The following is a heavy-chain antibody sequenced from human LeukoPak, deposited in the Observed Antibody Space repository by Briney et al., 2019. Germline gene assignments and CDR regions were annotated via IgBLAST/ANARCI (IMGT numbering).Heavy chain of an antibody. CDR2: IKQDGSEK. D-gene: IGHD3-22*01. V-gene: IGHV3-7*03. J-gene: IGHJ4*02. CDR3: AKDMGVGGISVSFYYGIDS. CDR1: GFTFSSYW. Sequence: GGSLRLSCAASGFTFSSYWMSWVRQAPGKGLEWVANIKQDGSEKYYVDSVKGRFTISRDNAKNSLYLQMNSLRAEDTALYYCAKDMGVGGISVSFYYGIDSWGQGTPVTVSS.